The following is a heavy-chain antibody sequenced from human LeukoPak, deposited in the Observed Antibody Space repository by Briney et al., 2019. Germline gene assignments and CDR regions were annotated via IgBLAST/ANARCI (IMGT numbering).Heavy chain of an antibody. J-gene: IGHJ4*02. CDR1: GGSISSYY. CDR2: INTSGSS. CDR3: ARGGIIAARPCDY. D-gene: IGHD6-6*01. V-gene: IGHV4-4*07. Sequence: PSETLSLTCTVSGGSISSYYWSWIRQPAGKGLEWIGRINTSGSSNYNPSLRSRVTMSVDTSKNQFSLNLSSVTAADTAVYYCARGGIIAARPCDYWGQRTLVTVSS.